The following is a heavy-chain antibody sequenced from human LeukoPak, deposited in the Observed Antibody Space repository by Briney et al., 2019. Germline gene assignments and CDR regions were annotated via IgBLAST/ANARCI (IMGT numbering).Heavy chain of an antibody. D-gene: IGHD2-15*01. J-gene: IGHJ4*02. CDR3: ARVVAATLDY. CDR2: ISWNSGST. V-gene: IGHV3-9*01. Sequence: GGSLRLSCAASGFTFDDYAMHWVRQAPGKGLEWVSGISWNSGSTGYADSVKGRFTISRDNSKNTLYLQMNSLRAEDTAVYYCARVVAATLDYWGQGTLVTVSS. CDR1: GFTFDDYA.